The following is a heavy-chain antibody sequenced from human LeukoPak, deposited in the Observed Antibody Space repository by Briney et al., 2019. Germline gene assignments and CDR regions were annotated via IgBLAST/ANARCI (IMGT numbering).Heavy chain of an antibody. J-gene: IGHJ4*02. V-gene: IGHV3-23*01. CDR1: GFTFRSYA. CDR2: ISGSGGST. Sequence: GRSLRLSGAASGFTFRSYAMHWVRQAPGKGLEWVSAISGSGGSTYYADSVKGRFTISRDNSKNTLYLQMNSLRAEDTAVYYCARGSGSYYNFDYWGQGTLVTVSS. CDR3: ARGSGSYYNFDY. D-gene: IGHD3-10*01.